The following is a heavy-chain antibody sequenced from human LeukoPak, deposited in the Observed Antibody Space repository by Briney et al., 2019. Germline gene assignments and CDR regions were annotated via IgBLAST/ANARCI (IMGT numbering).Heavy chain of an antibody. CDR1: GFAFSSCS. D-gene: IGHD3-10*01. CDR2: ISGGSTYM. J-gene: IGHJ4*02. Sequence: GGSLRLSCAASGFAFSSCSMSWVRQAPGKGLEWVSSISGGSTYMYYADSVKGRFTISRDNSKNTLYLQMNSLRAEDTAVYYCAKDRTMVRGGDYWGQGTLVTVSS. CDR3: AKDRTMVRGGDY. V-gene: IGHV3-21*04.